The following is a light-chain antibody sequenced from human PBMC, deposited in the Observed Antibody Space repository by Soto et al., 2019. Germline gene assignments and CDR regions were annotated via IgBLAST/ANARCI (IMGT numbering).Light chain of an antibody. CDR3: QESYSTHRWT. CDR2: AAS. V-gene: IGKV1-39*01. J-gene: IGKJ1*01. CDR1: QSFSSY. Sequence: DIQLTQSPSSLSASVGDRVTITCRASQSFSSYLNWYQQKPGKATKLLIYAASTLQTGVPSRFSGSESGTDFTLTISSLQPEDFATYYCQESYSTHRWTFGQGTKVDIK.